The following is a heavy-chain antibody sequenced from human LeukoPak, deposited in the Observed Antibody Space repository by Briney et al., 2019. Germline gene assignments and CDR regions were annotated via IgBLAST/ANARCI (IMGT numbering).Heavy chain of an antibody. V-gene: IGHV4-59*12. J-gene: IGHJ6*03. CDR2: IYYSGST. D-gene: IGHD4-11*01. Sequence: SETLSLTCTVSGASISSYYWSWIRQSPGKGLEWIGHIYYSGSTNYNPSLRSRVTISVDTSKNQFSLKLSSVTAADTAVYYCAKDGGSNYVGEYMDVWGKGTTVTVSS. CDR3: AKDGGSNYVGEYMDV. CDR1: GASISSYY.